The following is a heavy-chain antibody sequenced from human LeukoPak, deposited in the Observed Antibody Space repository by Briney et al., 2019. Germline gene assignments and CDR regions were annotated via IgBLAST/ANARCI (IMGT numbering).Heavy chain of an antibody. CDR1: GGSISSSSYY. J-gene: IGHJ5*02. D-gene: IGHD3-22*01. CDR2: IYYSGST. Sequence: SETLSLTCTVSGGSISSSSYYWGWIRQPPGKGLEWIGSIYYSGSTYYNPSLKSRVTISVDTSKNQFSLKLSSVTAADTAVYYCARPYDSSGYYRSPRFDPWGQGTLVTVSS. CDR3: ARPYDSSGYYRSPRFDP. V-gene: IGHV4-39*01.